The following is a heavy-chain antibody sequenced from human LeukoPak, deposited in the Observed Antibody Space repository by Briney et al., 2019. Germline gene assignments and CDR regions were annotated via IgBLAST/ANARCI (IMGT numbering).Heavy chain of an antibody. CDR3: ARRWAYYDFWSGYLAFDY. CDR2: INHSGST. Sequence: PSETLSLTCAVYGGSFSGYYWSWIRQPPGKGLEWIGEINHSGSTNYNPSLKSRVTISVDTSKNQFSLKLSSVTAADTAVYYCARRWAYYDFWSGYLAFDYWGQGTLVTVSS. D-gene: IGHD3-3*01. V-gene: IGHV4-34*01. CDR1: GGSFSGYY. J-gene: IGHJ4*02.